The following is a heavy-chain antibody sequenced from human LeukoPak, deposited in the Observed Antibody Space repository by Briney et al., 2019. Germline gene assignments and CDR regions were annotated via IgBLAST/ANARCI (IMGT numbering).Heavy chain of an antibody. Sequence: TLSLTCTVSGVSVSSRGYYWDWIRQPPGKGLEWSGSIYYSGSTDYNPSLKSRLTISVDTSKNQFSLKLSSVTAADTAVYYCARSRDSSGYWDAFDIWGQGTMVTVSS. CDR3: ARSRDSSGYWDAFDI. CDR1: GVSVSSRGYY. D-gene: IGHD6-13*01. J-gene: IGHJ3*02. CDR2: IYYSGST. V-gene: IGHV4-39*01.